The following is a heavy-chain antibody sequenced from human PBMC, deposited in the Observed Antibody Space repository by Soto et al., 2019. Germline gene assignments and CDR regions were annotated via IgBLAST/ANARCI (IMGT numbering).Heavy chain of an antibody. Sequence: QVELQESGPGLVKPSETLSLTCTVSGGSISNYYWSWIRQAAGKGLEWIGRSYTSGVTKYNPSLRSRVAMSADMSRNQFSLKLRSMTAADTAVYYCARGAVVPAGGWFDTWGQGPLVTVSS. V-gene: IGHV4-4*07. CDR2: SYTSGVT. J-gene: IGHJ5*02. CDR1: GGSISNYY. D-gene: IGHD2-2*01. CDR3: ARGAVVPAGGWFDT.